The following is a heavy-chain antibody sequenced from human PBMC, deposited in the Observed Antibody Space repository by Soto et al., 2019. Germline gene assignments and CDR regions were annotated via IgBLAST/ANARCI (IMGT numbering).Heavy chain of an antibody. J-gene: IGHJ6*02. CDR1: VFTFSSYG. Sequence: GGPLRLSCLSLVFTFSSYGMPWVRPATGKGLEWVAVIWYDGSNKYYADSVKGRFTISRDNSKKTLYLQMNSLRVAGTAVCYCARXEIYASGNLYYYYGMDVWGQGTTVTVSS. V-gene: IGHV3-33*01. D-gene: IGHD3-16*01. CDR3: ARXEIYASGNLYYYYGMDV. CDR2: IWYDGSNK.